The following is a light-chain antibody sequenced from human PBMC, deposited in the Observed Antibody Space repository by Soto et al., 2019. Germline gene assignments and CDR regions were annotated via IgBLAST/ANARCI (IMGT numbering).Light chain of an antibody. Sequence: QSVLTQPPSVSGAPGQRVTMSCTGKSSNIGSGYDVHWYQQLPGTAPKLLIYGNGNRPSGVPDRFSVSESGTSASLAITGLQAEDEADYYCQSYDSRLSGYVFGTGTKVTVL. CDR2: GNG. CDR1: SSNIGSGYD. J-gene: IGLJ1*01. V-gene: IGLV1-40*01. CDR3: QSYDSRLSGYV.